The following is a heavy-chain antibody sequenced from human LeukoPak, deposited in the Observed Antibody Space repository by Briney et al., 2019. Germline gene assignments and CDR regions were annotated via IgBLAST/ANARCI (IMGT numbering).Heavy chain of an antibody. J-gene: IGHJ4*02. Sequence: SETLSLTCTVSGGSLSSYYWSWIRQPPGKGLEWIGYIYYSGSTNYNPSLKRRVTISVDTSKNQFSLKLKSVTAADTAMYSCARDYGSGNSQIFDYWGQGTLVTVSS. V-gene: IGHV4-59*01. CDR2: IYYSGST. D-gene: IGHD3-10*01. CDR1: GGSLSSYY. CDR3: ARDYGSGNSQIFDY.